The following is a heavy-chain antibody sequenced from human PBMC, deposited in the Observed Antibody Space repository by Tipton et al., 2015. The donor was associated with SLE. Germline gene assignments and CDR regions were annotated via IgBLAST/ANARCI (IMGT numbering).Heavy chain of an antibody. CDR2: INHSGST. CDR3: ARRMGGTTG. D-gene: IGHD3-16*01. V-gene: IGHV4-34*01. Sequence: LRLSCAASGFTFSSYAMHWVRQAPGKGLEWIGEINHSGSTNYNPSLKSRVTISVDTSKNQFSLKLSSVTAADTAVYYCARRMGGTTGWGQGTLVTVSS. J-gene: IGHJ4*02. CDR1: GFTFSSYA.